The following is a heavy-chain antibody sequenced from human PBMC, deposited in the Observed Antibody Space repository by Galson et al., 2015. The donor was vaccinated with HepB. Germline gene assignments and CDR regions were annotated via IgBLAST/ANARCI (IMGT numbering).Heavy chain of an antibody. V-gene: IGHV3-30*18. J-gene: IGHJ4*02. CDR2: ISYDGSNK. CDR3: AKGGKGYEAFDY. D-gene: IGHD5-12*01. Sequence: SLRLSCAASGFTFSSYGMHWVRQAPGKGLEWVAVISYDGSNKYYADSVKGRFTISRDNSKNTLYLQMNSLRAEDTAVYYCAKGGKGYEAFDYWGQGTLVTVSS. CDR1: GFTFSSYG.